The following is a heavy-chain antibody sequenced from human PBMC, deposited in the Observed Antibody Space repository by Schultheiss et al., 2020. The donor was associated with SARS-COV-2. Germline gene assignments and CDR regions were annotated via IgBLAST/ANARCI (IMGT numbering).Heavy chain of an antibody. CDR2: ISYDGSNK. J-gene: IGHJ3*02. CDR3: TRITIFGVAPYVGAFDI. Sequence: GGSLRLSCAASGFTFSSYAMHWVRQAPGKGLEWVAVISYDGSNKYYADSVKGRFTISRDNSKNTLYLQMNSLRAEDTAVYYCTRITIFGVAPYVGAFDIWGQGTMVTVSS. D-gene: IGHD3-3*01. CDR1: GFTFSSYA. V-gene: IGHV3-30*01.